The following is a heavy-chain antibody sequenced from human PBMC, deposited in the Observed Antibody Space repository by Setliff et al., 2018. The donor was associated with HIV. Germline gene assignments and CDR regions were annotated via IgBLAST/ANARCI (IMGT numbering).Heavy chain of an antibody. CDR2: IIPILGVP. CDR3: ARGGDYDSSGYYVT. Sequence: SVKVSCKASGYTFTSYYMHWVRQAPGQGLGWMGRIIPILGVPRYAQKFQGRVTITADKSASTSYMHLSSLRAEDTAVYFCARGGDYDSSGYYVTWGQGSLVTVSS. V-gene: IGHV1-69*04. D-gene: IGHD3-22*01. J-gene: IGHJ4*02. CDR1: GYTFTSYY.